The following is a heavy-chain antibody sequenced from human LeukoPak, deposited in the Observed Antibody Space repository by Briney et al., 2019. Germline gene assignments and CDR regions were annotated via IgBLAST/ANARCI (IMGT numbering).Heavy chain of an antibody. Sequence: SETLSLTCTVSGGSIRSGSYYWSWIRQPPGKGLEWIGYIYYSGSTNYNPSLKSRVTISVNTSKNQFSLKLSSVTAADTAVYYCAREGGHRDYMDVWGQGTTVTVSS. CDR1: GGSIRSGSYY. V-gene: IGHV4-61*01. CDR3: AREGGHRDYMDV. J-gene: IGHJ6*03. CDR2: IYYSGST. D-gene: IGHD6-25*01.